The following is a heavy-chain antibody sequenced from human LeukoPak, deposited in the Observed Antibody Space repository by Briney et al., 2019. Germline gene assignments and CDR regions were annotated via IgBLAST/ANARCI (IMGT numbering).Heavy chain of an antibody. J-gene: IGHJ5*02. Sequence: VASVKVSCKASGGTFSSYAISWVRQAPGQGLEWMGRIIPILGIANYAQKFQGRVTITADKSTSTAYMELSSLTSEDTAVYYCARGVVAADTDWFDPWGQGTLVTVSS. V-gene: IGHV1-69*04. D-gene: IGHD6-13*01. CDR1: GGTFSSYA. CDR3: ARGVVAADTDWFDP. CDR2: IIPILGIA.